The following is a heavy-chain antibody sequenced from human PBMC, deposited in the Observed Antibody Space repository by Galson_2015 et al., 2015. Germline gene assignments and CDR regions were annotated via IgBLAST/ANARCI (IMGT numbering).Heavy chain of an antibody. J-gene: IGHJ4*02. CDR2: IRRKVNNYAT. D-gene: IGHD1-14*01. CDR3: TSSWSGHTHY. V-gene: IGHV3-73*01. CDR1: GFTLSDSV. Sequence: SLRLSCAASGFTLSDSVMHWVRQASGKGLEWVARIRRKVNNYATLYAASVKGRFTISRDDSKNTAYLQMNSLKIDDTAVYYCTSSWSGHTHYWGQGTLVTVSS.